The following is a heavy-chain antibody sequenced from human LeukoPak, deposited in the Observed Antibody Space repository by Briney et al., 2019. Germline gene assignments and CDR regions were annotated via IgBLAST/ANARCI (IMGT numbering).Heavy chain of an antibody. CDR2: IRYDGSNK. CDR3: ARDLGQYYDTSDNWFDP. J-gene: IGHJ5*02. D-gene: IGHD3-22*01. CDR1: GFTFSSYG. Sequence: GGSLRLSCVASGFTFSSYGMHWVRQAPGKGLEWVSFIRYDGSNKYYADSVKGRLTISRDNAKNTLNLQMNSLRAEDTAVYYCARDLGQYYDTSDNWFDPWGQGTLVTVSS. V-gene: IGHV3-30*02.